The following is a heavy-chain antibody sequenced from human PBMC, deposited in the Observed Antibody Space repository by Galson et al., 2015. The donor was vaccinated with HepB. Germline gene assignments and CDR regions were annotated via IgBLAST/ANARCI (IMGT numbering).Heavy chain of an antibody. D-gene: IGHD3-3*01. CDR3: ARDRVTIFGDSGFDP. V-gene: IGHV1-69*04. J-gene: IGHJ5*02. CDR1: GGTFSSYT. Sequence: SVKVSCKASGGTFSSYTISWVRQAPGQGLEWMGRIIPILGIANYAQKFQGRVTITADKSTSTAYMELSSLRSEDTAVYYCARDRVTIFGDSGFDPWGQGTLVTVSS. CDR2: IIPILGIA.